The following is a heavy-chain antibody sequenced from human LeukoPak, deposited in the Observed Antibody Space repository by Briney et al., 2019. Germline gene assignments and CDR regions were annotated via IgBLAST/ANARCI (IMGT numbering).Heavy chain of an antibody. J-gene: IGHJ4*02. CDR3: ARDRGRFLEDV. CDR2: IYSGGST. D-gene: IGHD3-3*01. V-gene: IGHV3-53*01. CDR1: GFTVSRNY. Sequence: PGGSLRLSCAVSGFTVSRNYMSWVRQAPGKGLEWVSVIYSGGSTDYADSVKGRFTISRDNSKNTVYLQMNSLRPEDTAVYYCARDRGRFLEDVWGQGTLVTVSS.